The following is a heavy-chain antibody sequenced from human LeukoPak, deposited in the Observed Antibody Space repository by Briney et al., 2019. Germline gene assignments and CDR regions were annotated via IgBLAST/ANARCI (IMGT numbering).Heavy chain of an antibody. D-gene: IGHD4-17*01. CDR1: GYTFTSYA. V-gene: IGHV1-8*03. J-gene: IGHJ6*03. CDR3: ARGLEVTTDYYYYYMDV. Sequence: ASVKVSCKASGYTFTSYAMNWVRQAPGQGLEWMGWMNPNSGNTGYAQKFQGRVTITRNTSISTAYMELSSLRSEDTAVYYCARGLEVTTDYYYYYMDVWGKGTTVTVSS. CDR2: MNPNSGNT.